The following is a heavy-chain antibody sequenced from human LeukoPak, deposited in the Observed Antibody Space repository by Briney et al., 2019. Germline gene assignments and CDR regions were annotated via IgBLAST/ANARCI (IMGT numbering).Heavy chain of an antibody. V-gene: IGHV1-69*04. CDR2: IIPILGIA. Sequence: RGASVKVSCEASGGTFSSYAISWVRQAPGQGLEWMGRIIPILGIANYAQKFQGRVTITADKSTSTAYMELSSLRSEDTAVYYCARDRGYCSSTSCPLIDYWGQGTLVTVSS. D-gene: IGHD2-2*01. CDR1: GGTFSSYA. J-gene: IGHJ4*02. CDR3: ARDRGYCSSTSCPLIDY.